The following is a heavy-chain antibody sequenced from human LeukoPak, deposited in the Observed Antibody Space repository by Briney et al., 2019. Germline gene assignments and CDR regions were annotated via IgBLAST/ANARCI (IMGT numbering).Heavy chain of an antibody. V-gene: IGHV1-46*01. J-gene: IGHJ4*02. D-gene: IGHD3-10*01. CDR3: ARSLWFGELPTDY. Sequence: ASVKVPCKASGYTFTTYHMHWVRQAPGQGLEWMGIINPSGGATTYAQKFQGRVTMTRDTSTTTFYMELNSLRSDDTAVYYCARSLWFGELPTDYWGQGTLVTVSS. CDR1: GYTFTTYH. CDR2: INPSGGAT.